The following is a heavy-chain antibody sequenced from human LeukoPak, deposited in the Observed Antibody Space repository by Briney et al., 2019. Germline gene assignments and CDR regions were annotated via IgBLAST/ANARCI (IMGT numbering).Heavy chain of an antibody. D-gene: IGHD3-9*01. V-gene: IGHV4-39*07. CDR2: MYYSGST. CDR1: GGSISSRGYY. Sequence: SETLSLTCTVSGGSISSRGYYWGWIRQSPGKGLEWIGSMYYSGSTYYNPSLKSRVTISVDTSNNHFSLKLSSVTAADTAVYYCARRGYDILTGYSNYYYYMDVWGKGTTVTISS. J-gene: IGHJ6*03. CDR3: ARRGYDILTGYSNYYYYMDV.